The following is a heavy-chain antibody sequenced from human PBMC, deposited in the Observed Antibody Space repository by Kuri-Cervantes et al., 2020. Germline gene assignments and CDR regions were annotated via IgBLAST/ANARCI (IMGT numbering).Heavy chain of an antibody. Sequence: SETLSLTCTVSGGSISSSSYYWGWIRQPPGKGLEWIGSIYYSGSTYYNPSLKSRVTISVDTSKNQFSLKLISVTAADTAVYYCARTGVWFYYYYYMDVWGKGTTVTVSS. CDR3: ARTGVWFYYYYYMDV. D-gene: IGHD3-10*01. J-gene: IGHJ6*03. V-gene: IGHV4-39*07. CDR2: IYYSGST. CDR1: GGSISSSSYY.